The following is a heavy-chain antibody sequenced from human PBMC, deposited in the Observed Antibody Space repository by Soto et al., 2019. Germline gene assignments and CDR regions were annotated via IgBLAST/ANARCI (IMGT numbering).Heavy chain of an antibody. CDR3: AKDSIIAAAPYGMDV. Sequence: GGSLRLSCAASGFTVSSNYMSWVRQAPGKGLEWVSVIYSGGSTYYADSVKGRFTISRDNSKNTLYLQMNSLRAEDTAVYYCAKDSIIAAAPYGMDVWGQGTTVTVSS. J-gene: IGHJ6*02. CDR1: GFTVSSNY. D-gene: IGHD6-13*01. CDR2: IYSGGST. V-gene: IGHV3-53*01.